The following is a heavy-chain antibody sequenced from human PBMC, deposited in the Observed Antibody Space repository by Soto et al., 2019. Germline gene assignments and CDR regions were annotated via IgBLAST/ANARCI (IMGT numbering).Heavy chain of an antibody. CDR1: GYSFNNYS. J-gene: IGHJ6*02. V-gene: IGHV5-51*01. CDR3: ASTVTTGLYGMDV. CDR2: IYPGDSDT. D-gene: IGHD4-17*01. Sequence: GESLKISCKGSGYSFNNYSVGWVRQMPGKGLEWMRIIYPGDSDTRYSPSFQGQVTSSADKSISTAYLQWRSLKASDTAMYYCASTVTTGLYGMDVWGQGTTATVSS.